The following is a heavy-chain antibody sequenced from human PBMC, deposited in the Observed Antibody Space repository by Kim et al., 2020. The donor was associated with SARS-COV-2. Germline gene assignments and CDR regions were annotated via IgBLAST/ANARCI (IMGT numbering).Heavy chain of an antibody. J-gene: IGHJ6*02. CDR3: ARRRSGVSGGMDV. CDR1: GYRLTSYW. V-gene: IGHV5-51*01. D-gene: IGHD3-10*01. Sequence: GESLKISCKGSGYRLTSYWIDWVRQMPGKGLGWVGIIYPGDSDTRYSPSFQGQVTISADKSINTAYLQWSSLKASDTATYYCARRRSGVSGGMDVWGQGTTVIVSS. CDR2: IYPGDSDT.